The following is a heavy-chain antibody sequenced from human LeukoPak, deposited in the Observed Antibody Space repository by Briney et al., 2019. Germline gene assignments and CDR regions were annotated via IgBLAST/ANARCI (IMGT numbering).Heavy chain of an antibody. CDR2: IYYSGST. Sequence: SETLSLTCTVSGGSISSYYWSWIRQPPGKGLEWIGYIYYSGSTNYNPSLKSRVTISVDTSKNQFSLKLSSVTAADTAVYYCARGETIAAAGTFYYGMDVWGQGTTVTVSS. V-gene: IGHV4-59*01. J-gene: IGHJ6*02. D-gene: IGHD6-13*01. CDR3: ARGETIAAAGTFYYGMDV. CDR1: GGSISSYY.